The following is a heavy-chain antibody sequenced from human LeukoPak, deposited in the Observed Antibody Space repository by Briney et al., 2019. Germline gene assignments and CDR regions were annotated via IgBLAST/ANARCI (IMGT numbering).Heavy chain of an antibody. J-gene: IGHJ6*02. V-gene: IGHV1-58*01. CDR3: AADGTTVHYYYYGMDV. Sequence: SVTVSCTASGFTFTSSAVQWVRQARGQRLEWIGWIVVGCGNTNYAQKFQERVTITRDMSTSTAYMELSSLRSEDTAVYYCAADGTTVHYYYYGMDVWGQGTTVTVSS. CDR1: GFTFTSSA. D-gene: IGHD4-11*01. CDR2: IVVGCGNT.